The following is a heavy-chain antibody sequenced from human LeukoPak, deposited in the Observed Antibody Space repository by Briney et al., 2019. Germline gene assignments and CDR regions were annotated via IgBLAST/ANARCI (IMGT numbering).Heavy chain of an antibody. D-gene: IGHD3-3*01. CDR1: GFTFSSYW. V-gene: IGHV3-7*01. J-gene: IGHJ5*02. CDR2: IKEDGREK. CDR3: ARDGITIFGVVKDWFDP. Sequence: GGSLRLSCGASGFTFSSYWMGWVRQAPGKGLEWVANIKEDGREKYYVDSVKGRFTISRDNTKNSLYLQMNSLRAEDTAVYYCARDGITIFGVVKDWFDPWGQGTLVTVSS.